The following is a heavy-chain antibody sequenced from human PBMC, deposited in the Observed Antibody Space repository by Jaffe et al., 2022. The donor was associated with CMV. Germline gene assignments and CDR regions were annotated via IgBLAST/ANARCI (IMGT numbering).Heavy chain of an antibody. V-gene: IGHV1-46*01. CDR1: GYTFTSYY. J-gene: IGHJ6*02. CDR2: INPSGGST. D-gene: IGHD3-22*01. Sequence: QVQLVQSGAEVKKPGASVKVSCKASGYTFTSYYMHWVRQAPGQGLEWMGIINPSGGSTSYAQKFQGRVTMTRDTSTSTVYMELSSLRSEDTAVYYCARNLNYYDSSGYYYYYYYGMDVWGQGTTVTVSS. CDR3: ARNLNYYDSSGYYYYYYYGMDV.